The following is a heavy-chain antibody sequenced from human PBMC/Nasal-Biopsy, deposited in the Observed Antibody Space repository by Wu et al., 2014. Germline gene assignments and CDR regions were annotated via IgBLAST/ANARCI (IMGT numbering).Heavy chain of an antibody. D-gene: IGHD6-19*01. Sequence: TLSLTCAVYGGSLSGYYWSWIRQSPGKGLEWIGEINHSGSTNYNPSLKSRVTISVDTSKNQFSLELSSVTAADTAMYYCARGRGVGGDSSDWYDLDYWGQGTLVTVSS. J-gene: IGHJ4*02. CDR2: INHSGST. V-gene: IGHV4-34*01. CDR3: ARGRGVGGDSSDWYDLDY. CDR1: GGSLSGYY.